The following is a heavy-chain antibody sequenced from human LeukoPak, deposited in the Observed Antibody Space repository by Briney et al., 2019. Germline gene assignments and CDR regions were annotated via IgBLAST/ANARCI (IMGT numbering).Heavy chain of an antibody. CDR3: AREGVRDDYYYYYGMDV. Sequence: ASVKVSCKASGYTFTGYYMHWVRQAPGQGLEWMGWINPNSGGTNYAQKFQGRVTMTRDTSISTAYMELSRLRSDDTAVYYCAREGVRDDYYYYYGMDVWGQETTVTVSS. J-gene: IGHJ6*02. V-gene: IGHV1-2*02. CDR2: INPNSGGT. CDR1: GYTFTGYY. D-gene: IGHD3-10*01.